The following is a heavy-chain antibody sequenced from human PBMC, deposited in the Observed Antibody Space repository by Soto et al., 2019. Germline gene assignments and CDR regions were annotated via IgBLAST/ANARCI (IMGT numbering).Heavy chain of an antibody. J-gene: IGHJ3*02. CDR3: AKPTSYSNYLGGDAFAI. CDR1: GGTFSSYA. V-gene: IGHV1-69*01. CDR2: IIPISGTA. D-gene: IGHD4-4*01. Sequence: QVQLVQSGAEVKKPGSSVKVSCKASGGTFSSYALSWVRQAPGPGLEWLGGIIPISGTANYAQKFQGRVTITADESTSTADMELSSLRSEDTAVYYCAKPTSYSNYLGGDAFAICGHETMITVSS.